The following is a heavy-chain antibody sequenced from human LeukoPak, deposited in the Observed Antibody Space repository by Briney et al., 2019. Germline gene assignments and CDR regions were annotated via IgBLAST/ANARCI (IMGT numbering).Heavy chain of an antibody. CDR1: GFTFSSDA. J-gene: IGHJ6*04. Sequence: GESLRLSCAASGFTFSSDAMSWVRQAPGKGLEWVSAISGSGGSTYYADSVKGRFTTSRDNSKNTLYLQMNSLRAEDTAVYYCAKAPGYYYGMDVWGKGTTVTVSS. V-gene: IGHV3-23*01. CDR3: AKAPGYYYGMDV. CDR2: ISGSGGST.